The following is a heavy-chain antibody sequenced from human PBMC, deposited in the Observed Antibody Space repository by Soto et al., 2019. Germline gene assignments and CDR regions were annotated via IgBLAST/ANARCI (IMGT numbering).Heavy chain of an antibody. D-gene: IGHD2-2*02. CDR3: ARDLAPAAIPDAFDI. CDR2: ISSRGSTI. CDR1: VFTFMSYS. V-gene: IGHV3-48*02. J-gene: IGHJ3*02. Sequence: PGWSLRLSCASSVFTFMSYSMNWVRQAPGKGLEWVSYISSRGSTIYYTDSVKGRFTISRDNAKNSLYLQMNSMRDEDTAVYYCARDLAPAAIPDAFDIWGLGTMVTVSS.